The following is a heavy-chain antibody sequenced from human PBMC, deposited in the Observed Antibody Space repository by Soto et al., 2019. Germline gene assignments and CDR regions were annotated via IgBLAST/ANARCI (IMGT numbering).Heavy chain of an antibody. D-gene: IGHD3-3*01. Sequence: QITLKQSGPTLVKPTQTLTLTCTFSGFSLTTGGAGVGWIRQPPGKALEWLALIYWNGDKRYSPSLKSRLTITRDPSENQVVLTMTNMDPVDTATYYCAHRRSGAVSGSYYFDYWGQGILVTVSS. CDR2: IYWNGDK. CDR1: GFSLTTGGAG. V-gene: IGHV2-5*01. CDR3: AHRRSGAVSGSYYFDY. J-gene: IGHJ4*02.